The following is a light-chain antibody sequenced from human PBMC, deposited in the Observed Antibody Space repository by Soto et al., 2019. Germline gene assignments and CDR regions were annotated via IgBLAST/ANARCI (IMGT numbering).Light chain of an antibody. CDR2: KAS. CDR1: QSISSW. CDR3: QKYNTYPWT. Sequence: DIQMTQSPSTLSASVGDRVTITCRASQSISSWLAWYQQKPGKAPKVLIYKASNLESGVPSRFSGSGSETEFTLTISSLQPDDSATYYCQKYNTYPWTFGQGTKVEIK. V-gene: IGKV1-5*03. J-gene: IGKJ1*01.